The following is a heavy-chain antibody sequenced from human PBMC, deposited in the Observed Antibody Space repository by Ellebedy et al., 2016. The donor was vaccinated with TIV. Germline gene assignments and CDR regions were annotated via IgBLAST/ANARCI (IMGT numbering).Heavy chain of an antibody. V-gene: IGHV3-53*04. CDR1: GLAVSRNS. J-gene: IGHJ4*02. Sequence: PGGSLRLSCAASGLAVSRNSMAWVRQAPGKGLEWVSVIYGGGSTYYASSVKGRFTISRPKSNNTLFLQLNSLRDEDTAVYYCARGDGGSFDLWGQGTLVTVSS. D-gene: IGHD3-16*01. CDR2: IYGGGST. CDR3: ARGDGGSFDL.